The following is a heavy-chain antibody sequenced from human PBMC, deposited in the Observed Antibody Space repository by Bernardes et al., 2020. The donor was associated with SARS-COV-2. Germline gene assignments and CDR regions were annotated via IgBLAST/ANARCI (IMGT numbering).Heavy chain of an antibody. CDR2: IRSQAYGGTP. CDR1: GFTFSNYA. D-gene: IGHD3-16*01. Sequence: GSLRLSCVVSGFTFSNYAMNWVRQAPGKGLEWVGVIRSQAYGGTPEYAAYAKGRITGTRDDFENVAYLHMSSLKTEDTAVYYFALGSPRHLGRWGQGTLVTVSS. V-gene: IGHV3-49*04. CDR3: ALGSPRHLGR. J-gene: IGHJ4*02.